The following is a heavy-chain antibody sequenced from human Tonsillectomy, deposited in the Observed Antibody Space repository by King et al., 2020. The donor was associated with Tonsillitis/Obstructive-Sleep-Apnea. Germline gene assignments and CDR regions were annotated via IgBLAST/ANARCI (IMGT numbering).Heavy chain of an antibody. V-gene: IGHV4-59*01. D-gene: IGHD6-13*01. CDR3: ARESSSSWYGYYYSGMDV. CDR1: GGSISSYY. J-gene: IGHJ6*02. CDR2: IYNSGST. Sequence: VQLQESGPGLVKPSKTLSLTCTVSGGSISSYYWSWIRQPPGKGLEWIGHIYNSGSTNYNPSLKGRVTISVDTSKNQFSLKLSSVTAADTAVYYCARESSSSWYGYYYSGMDVWGQGTTVTVSS.